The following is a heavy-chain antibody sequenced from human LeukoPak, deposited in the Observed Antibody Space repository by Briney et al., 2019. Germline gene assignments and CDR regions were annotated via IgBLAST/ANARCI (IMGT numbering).Heavy chain of an antibody. CDR2: IRYDGSNE. D-gene: IGHD5-24*01. V-gene: IGHV3-33*01. Sequence: GRSLRLSCAASGFTFSSYDMHWVRQAPGKGPEWVAIIRYDGSNENYADSVKGRFTISRDNSKKTLYPQMNSLRAEDTAVYYCARGRYNLDYWGQGTLVTVSS. J-gene: IGHJ4*02. CDR3: ARGRYNLDY. CDR1: GFTFSSYD.